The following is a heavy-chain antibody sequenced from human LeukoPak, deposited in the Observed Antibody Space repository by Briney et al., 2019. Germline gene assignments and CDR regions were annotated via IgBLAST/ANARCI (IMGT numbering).Heavy chain of an antibody. Sequence: ASVKVSCKVSGYTLTELSMHWVRQAPGKGLEWMGGFDPEDGETIYAQKFQGRVTMTTDTSTSTAYMELRSLRSDDTAVYYCARDRRLDYQLPADNWGQGTLVTVSS. CDR3: ARDRRLDYQLPADN. CDR2: FDPEDGET. CDR1: GYTLTELS. V-gene: IGHV1-24*01. J-gene: IGHJ4*02. D-gene: IGHD2-2*01.